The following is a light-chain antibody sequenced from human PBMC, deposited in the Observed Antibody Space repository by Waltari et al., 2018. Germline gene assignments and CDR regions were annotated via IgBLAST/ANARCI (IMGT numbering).Light chain of an antibody. CDR2: DVT. Sequence: QSALTQPRSVSGSPGQSVTISCPGTNSDVGGYKYVPWYQLHPGKAPKLLIYDVTKRPSGVSDRFSGSKSGNTASLTISGLQTDDEADYYCCSYAGFSWVFGGGTELTVL. CDR1: NSDVGGYKY. CDR3: CSYAGFSWV. V-gene: IGLV2-11*01. J-gene: IGLJ3*02.